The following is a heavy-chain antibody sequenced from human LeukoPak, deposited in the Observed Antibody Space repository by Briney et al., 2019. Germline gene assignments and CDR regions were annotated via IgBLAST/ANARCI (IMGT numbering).Heavy chain of an antibody. Sequence: SETLLLTSAVYGGSFSGYYWSWIRHPPRRGLEWSVEINHGGSTNYNSSVKSRVTISVDTAKNQFSLKVSSVTAADTAVYYCAKQVVVAATPYFDYWGQGTLVTVSS. D-gene: IGHD2-15*01. V-gene: IGHV4-34*01. CDR1: GGSFSGYY. CDR2: INHGGST. J-gene: IGHJ4*02. CDR3: AKQVVVAATPYFDY.